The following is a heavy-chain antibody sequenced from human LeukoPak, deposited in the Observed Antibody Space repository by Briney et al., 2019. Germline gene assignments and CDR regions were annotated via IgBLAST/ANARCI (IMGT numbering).Heavy chain of an antibody. CDR2: IYYSGST. CDR3: ARVGKLGTTVTTADY. D-gene: IGHD4-17*01. V-gene: IGHV4-59*01. CDR1: GGSISSYY. Sequence: SETLSLTCTVSGGSISSYYWSWIRQPPGKGLEWIEYIYYSGSTNYNPSLKSRVTISVDTSKNQFSLKLSSVTAADTAVYYCARVGKLGTTVTTADYWGQGTLVTVSS. J-gene: IGHJ4*02.